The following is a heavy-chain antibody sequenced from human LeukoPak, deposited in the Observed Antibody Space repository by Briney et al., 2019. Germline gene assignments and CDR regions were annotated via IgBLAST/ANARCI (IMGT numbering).Heavy chain of an antibody. CDR1: GGSISSSHW. CDR3: ASLRDYSGSGSPRY. CDR2: IYHSGST. Sequence: SGTLSLTCAVSGGSISSSHWWSWVRQPPGKGLEGIGEIYHSGSTNYNPSLESRVTISVDMSKNEFSLRLNSVTAADTAVYYGASLRDYSGSGSPRYWGQGTLVTVSS. D-gene: IGHD3-10*01. V-gene: IGHV4-4*02. J-gene: IGHJ4*02.